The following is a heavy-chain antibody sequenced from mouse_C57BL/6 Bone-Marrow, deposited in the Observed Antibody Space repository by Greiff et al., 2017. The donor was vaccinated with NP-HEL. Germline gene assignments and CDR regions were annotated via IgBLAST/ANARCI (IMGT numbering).Heavy chain of an antibody. CDR3: ARGWLSFDY. V-gene: IGHV5-4*03. Sequence: DVMLVESGGGLVKPGGSLKLSCAASGFTFSSYAMSWVRQTPEKRLEWVATISDGGSYTYYPDNVKGRFTISRDNAKNNLYLQMSHLKSEDTAMHYCARGWLSFDYWGQGTTLTVSS. CDR1: GFTFSSYA. D-gene: IGHD2-2*01. J-gene: IGHJ2*01. CDR2: ISDGGSYT.